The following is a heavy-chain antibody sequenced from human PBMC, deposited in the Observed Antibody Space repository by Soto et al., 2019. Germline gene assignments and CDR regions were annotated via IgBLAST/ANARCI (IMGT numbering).Heavy chain of an antibody. D-gene: IGHD6-19*01. V-gene: IGHV4-38-2*01. CDR1: GYSISSGYY. CDR3: ARARIVVAGTIVDY. J-gene: IGHJ4*02. Sequence: PSETLSLTCAVSGYSISSGYYCGWIRQPPGKGLEWIGSIYHSGNTYYNPSLKSRVTISVDTSKNHFPLKLSSVTAADTAVYYCARARIVVAGTIVDYWGQGTLVTVSS. CDR2: IYHSGNT.